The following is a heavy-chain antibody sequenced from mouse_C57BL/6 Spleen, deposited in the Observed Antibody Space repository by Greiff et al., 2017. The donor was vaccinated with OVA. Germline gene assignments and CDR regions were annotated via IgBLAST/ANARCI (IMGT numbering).Heavy chain of an antibody. Sequence: QVQLQQSGAELVMPGASVKLSCKASGYTFTSYWMRWVKQRPGQGLEWIGEIDPSDSYTNYNQKFKGKSTLTVDKSSSTAYMQLSSLTSEDSAVYYCATYGNYDYAMDYWGQGTSVTVSS. CDR2: IDPSDSYT. CDR3: ATYGNYDYAMDY. V-gene: IGHV1-69*01. D-gene: IGHD2-1*01. CDR1: GYTFTSYW. J-gene: IGHJ4*01.